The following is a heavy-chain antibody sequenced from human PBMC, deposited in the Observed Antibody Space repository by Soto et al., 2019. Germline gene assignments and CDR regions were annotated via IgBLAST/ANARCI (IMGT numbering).Heavy chain of an antibody. J-gene: IGHJ5*02. CDR1: GGSISSYY. Sequence: TLSLTCTVSGGSISSYYWSWIRQPPGKGLEWIGYIYYSGSTNYNPSLKSRVTISVDTSKNQFSLKLSSVTAADTAVYYCARVMGYDSSGYYGALYWFDPWGQGTLVTVSS. D-gene: IGHD3-22*01. V-gene: IGHV4-59*01. CDR2: IYYSGST. CDR3: ARVMGYDSSGYYGALYWFDP.